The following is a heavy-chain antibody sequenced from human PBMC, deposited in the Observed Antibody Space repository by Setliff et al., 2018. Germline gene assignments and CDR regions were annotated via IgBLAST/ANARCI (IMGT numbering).Heavy chain of an antibody. V-gene: IGHV3-48*03. CDR1: GFTFSSYE. CDR3: ARVEYGDYVFDY. CDR2: ISSSGSTI. J-gene: IGHJ4*02. D-gene: IGHD4-17*01. Sequence: PGGSLSLSCAASGFTFSSYEMNWVRQAPGKGLEWVSYISSSGSTIYYADSVKGRFTISRDNAKNSLYLQMNSLRAEDTAVYYCARVEYGDYVFDYWGQGTLVTVSS.